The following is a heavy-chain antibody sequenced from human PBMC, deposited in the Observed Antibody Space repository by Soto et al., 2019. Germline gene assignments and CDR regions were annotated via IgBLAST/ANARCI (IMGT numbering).Heavy chain of an antibody. V-gene: IGHV4-39*01. CDR3: ATHGSN. CDR2: IYYSGIT. Sequence: PPETLSLTCSVSAVSIRNSSYYSGWIRRPPGKGLEWIVTIYYSGITYDNLSLKIRVTISGDTSKNQFSLKLTSVTAADAAVYYCATHGSNWGLGTRVTISS. J-gene: IGHJ4*02. CDR1: AVSIRNSSYY.